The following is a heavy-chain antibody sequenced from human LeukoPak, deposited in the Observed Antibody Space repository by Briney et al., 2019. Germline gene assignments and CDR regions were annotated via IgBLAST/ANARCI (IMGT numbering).Heavy chain of an antibody. CDR1: GYSISSSNW. CDR2: IYYSGST. D-gene: IGHD3-16*01. Sequence: PSETLSLTCAVSGYSISSSNWWGWIRQPPGKGLERIGYIYYSGSTNYNPSLKSRVTMSVDTSKNQFSLKLSSVTALDTAVYYCARSGGHFYSDAFDIWGQGTMVTVSS. V-gene: IGHV4-28*06. CDR3: ARSGGHFYSDAFDI. J-gene: IGHJ3*02.